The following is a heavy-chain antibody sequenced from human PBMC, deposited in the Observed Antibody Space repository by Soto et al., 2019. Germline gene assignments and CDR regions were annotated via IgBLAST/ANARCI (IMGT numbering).Heavy chain of an antibody. D-gene: IGHD3-16*01. CDR3: VKDLALMGDY. J-gene: IGHJ4*02. V-gene: IGHV3-30*18. CDR2: VLYVGSKK. Sequence: VHLVESGGCVVQPGTSLRLSCTASGFRFSDYGMDWVRQAPGKGLEWVSRVLYVGSKKYYADSVKGRFTISRDNPRNTLYLQIDSLRADDTAVYYCVKDLALMGDYWGQGTPVTVSS. CDR1: GFRFSDYG.